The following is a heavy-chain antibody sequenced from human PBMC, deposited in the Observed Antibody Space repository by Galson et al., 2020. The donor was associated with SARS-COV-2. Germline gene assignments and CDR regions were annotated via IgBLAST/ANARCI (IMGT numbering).Heavy chain of an antibody. V-gene: IGHV3-23*01. J-gene: IGHJ4*02. Sequence: GESLKISCAASGFTFSSYAMSWVRQAPGKGLEWVSAISGSGGSTYYTDSVKGRFTISRDNSKNTLYLQMNSLRAEDTAVYYCASPYYDFWSGSGAFDYWGQGTLVTVSS. CDR1: GFTFSSYA. D-gene: IGHD3-3*01. CDR3: ASPYYDFWSGSGAFDY. CDR2: ISGSGGST.